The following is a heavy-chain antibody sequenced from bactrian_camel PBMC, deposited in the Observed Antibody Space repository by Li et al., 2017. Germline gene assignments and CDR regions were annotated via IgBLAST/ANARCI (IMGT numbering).Heavy chain of an antibody. J-gene: IGHJ4*01. Sequence: HVQLVESGGLLVQPGGTLRLSCAASGFTFSNNWMHWVRQAPGKGLEWVSSIYTGDGRTYSADSVKGRFTISRDNTKNELYLQMNSLKSEDTALYICAKRALYNDYVEYWGQGTQVTVS. CDR1: GFTFSNNW. V-gene: IGHV3S1*01. D-gene: IGHD4*01. CDR3: AKRALYNDYVEY. CDR2: IYTGDGRT.